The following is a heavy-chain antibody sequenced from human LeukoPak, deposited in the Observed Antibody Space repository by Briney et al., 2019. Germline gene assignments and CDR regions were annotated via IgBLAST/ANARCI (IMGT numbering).Heavy chain of an antibody. Sequence: SGGSLRLSCAVSGFSLSIYSMNWVRQAPGRALEWVSAVSGSGGTTYYTDSVKGRFTISRDNSKNTLYLQMNSLRAEDTAVYYCAKSDYYDSSGHPSSFEYWGQGTLVTVSS. D-gene: IGHD3-22*01. CDR3: AKSDYYDSSGHPSSFEY. J-gene: IGHJ4*02. CDR1: GFSLSIYS. CDR2: VSGSGGTT. V-gene: IGHV3-23*01.